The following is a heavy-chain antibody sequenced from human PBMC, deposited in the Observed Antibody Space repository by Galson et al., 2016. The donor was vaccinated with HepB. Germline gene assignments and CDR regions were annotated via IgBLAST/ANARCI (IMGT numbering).Heavy chain of an antibody. CDR3: AKDHGYCRGGSCHFDRLA. CDR1: GFTFSNYH. CDR2: VSSGGDTT. V-gene: IGHV3-23*03. D-gene: IGHD2-15*01. Sequence: SLRLSCAASGFTFSNYHVNWVRQSQERGLEWVSFVSSGGDTTYYIDSVRGRFTVSRDNSKDTLYQQMDNLRAEDTATYYCAKDHGYCRGGSCHFDRLAWGLGTLVTVSS. J-gene: IGHJ5*02.